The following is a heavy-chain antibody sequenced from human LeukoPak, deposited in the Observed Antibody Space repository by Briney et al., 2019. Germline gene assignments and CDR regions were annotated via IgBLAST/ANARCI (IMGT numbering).Heavy chain of an antibody. V-gene: IGHV1-2*02. D-gene: IGHD1-26*01. J-gene: IGHJ4*02. CDR1: GYTFTGYY. CDR2: INPNSGGT. CDR3: ARGREWELLSPFDY. Sequence: ASVKVSCKASGYTFTGYYMHWVRQAPGQGLEWMGWINPNSGGTNYAQKFQGRVTMTRDTSISTAYMELSRLRSADTAVYYCARGREWELLSPFDYWGQGTLVTVSS.